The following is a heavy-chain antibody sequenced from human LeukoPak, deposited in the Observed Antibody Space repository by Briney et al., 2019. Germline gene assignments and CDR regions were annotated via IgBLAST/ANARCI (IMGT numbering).Heavy chain of an antibody. V-gene: IGHV3-23*01. D-gene: IGHD1-1*01. CDR3: AKTTWADYYMDV. CDR2: ISGSGGST. J-gene: IGHJ6*03. CDR1: GFTFSTYA. Sequence: SGGSLRLSCAASGFTFSTYAVSWVRQAPGKGLEWVSSISGSGGSTYYADSVKGRFTISRDNSRNTLYLQMNSLRAEDTAVYYCAKTTWADYYMDVWGKGTTVTVSS.